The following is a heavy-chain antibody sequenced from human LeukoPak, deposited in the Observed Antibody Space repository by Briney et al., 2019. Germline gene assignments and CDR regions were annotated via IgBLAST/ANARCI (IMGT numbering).Heavy chain of an antibody. CDR3: ARLISGSYHLYFDD. CDR1: GFTVSSSF. CDR2: LYSDGART. V-gene: IGHV3-66*01. D-gene: IGHD3-10*01. J-gene: IGHJ4*02. Sequence: GGSLRLSCAASGFTVSSSFMTWVRQAPGKGLEWLSVLYSDGARTQYADSAKGRFTISRDNSKNTLYLQMNSLRAEDTALYYCARLISGSYHLYFDDWGLGTLVTVSS.